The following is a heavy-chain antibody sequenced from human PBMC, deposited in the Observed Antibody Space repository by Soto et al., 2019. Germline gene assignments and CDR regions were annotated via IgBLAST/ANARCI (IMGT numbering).Heavy chain of an antibody. J-gene: IGHJ6*02. D-gene: IGHD1-7*01. Sequence: PSETLSLTCAFYGGSFSGYYWIWIRQPPGKGLEWIGEINHSGSTNYNPSLKSRVTISVDTSKNQFSLKLSSVTAADTAVYYCASNWNYGSYYGMDVWGQGTTVTVSS. CDR2: INHSGST. V-gene: IGHV4-34*01. CDR3: ASNWNYGSYYGMDV. CDR1: GGSFSGYY.